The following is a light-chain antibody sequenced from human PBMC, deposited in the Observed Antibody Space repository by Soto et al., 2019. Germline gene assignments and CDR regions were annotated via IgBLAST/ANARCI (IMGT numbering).Light chain of an antibody. CDR2: DAS. CDR3: QQRSNWPPT. V-gene: IGKV3-11*01. J-gene: IGKJ2*01. Sequence: EIVLTQSPATLSLSPGERATLFCRASQSISTYLAWYQQKSGQAPRLLIYDASNRATGIPARFSGGGSGTDFNLTVSSLEPEDFAVYYCQQRSNWPPTFGQGTKLEI. CDR1: QSISTY.